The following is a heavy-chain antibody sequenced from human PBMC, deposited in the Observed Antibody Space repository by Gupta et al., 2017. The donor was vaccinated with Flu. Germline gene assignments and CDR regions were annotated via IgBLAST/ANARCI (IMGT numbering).Heavy chain of an antibody. V-gene: IGHV1-69*06. CDR2: IIPLFGTA. CDR3: ARASGDCSVINCAKFDS. CDR1: GGTFSHDS. J-gene: IGHJ4*02. D-gene: IGHD2-21*02. Sequence: QVQLVQSGAEVKKPGSSVKVSCQASGGTFSHDSINWVRQAPGQGLEWMGGIIPLFGTANYAQKFQGRVTITADKSTSTAYMELSSLRYEDKAMFYCARASGDCSVINCAKFDSWGQGTLVTVSS.